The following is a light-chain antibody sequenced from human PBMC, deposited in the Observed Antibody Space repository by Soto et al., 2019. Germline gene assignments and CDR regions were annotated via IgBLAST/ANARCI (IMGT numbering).Light chain of an antibody. Sequence: QTVLKQPASVSGSAVQSITITCTGASSDVGGFDHVSWYQQHPGKVPRLLIYDVSSRPSGVSDRFSGSKSGNTASLTISGLQAEDEADYYCNSFTTTNTYVFGTGTKVTVL. V-gene: IGLV2-14*03. CDR3: NSFTTTNTYV. J-gene: IGLJ1*01. CDR1: SSDVGGFDH. CDR2: DVS.